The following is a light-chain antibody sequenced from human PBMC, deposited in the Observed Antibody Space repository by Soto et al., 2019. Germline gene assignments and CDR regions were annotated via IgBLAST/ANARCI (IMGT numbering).Light chain of an antibody. CDR1: SGHNTYA. Sequence: QPVLTQSPSASASLGASVKLTCTLSSGHNTYAVAWHQQQPEKGPRFLMKVNSDGSHNKGDGIPERFSGSSSGPERYPTISSLQSEDEADYYCQTWGIGNQVFGGGTKLTVL. CDR3: QTWGIGNQV. CDR2: VNSDGSH. V-gene: IGLV4-69*01. J-gene: IGLJ2*01.